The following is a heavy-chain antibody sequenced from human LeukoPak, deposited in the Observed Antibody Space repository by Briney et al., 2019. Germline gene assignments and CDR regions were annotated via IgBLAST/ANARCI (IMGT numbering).Heavy chain of an antibody. Sequence: ASVKVSCKASGYTFTSYDINWVRQATGQGLEWMGWMNPNSGNTGYAQKFQGRVTITRNTSISTAYMELSSLRSEDTAVYYCARWSLGTDQAAIRFDYWGQGTLVTVSS. D-gene: IGHD2-2*01. CDR2: MNPNSGNT. J-gene: IGHJ4*02. CDR1: GYTFTSYD. CDR3: ARWSLGTDQAAIRFDY. V-gene: IGHV1-8*03.